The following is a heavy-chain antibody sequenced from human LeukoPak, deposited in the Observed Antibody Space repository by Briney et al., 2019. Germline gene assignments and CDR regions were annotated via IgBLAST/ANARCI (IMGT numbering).Heavy chain of an antibody. CDR1: GFTFSSYA. V-gene: IGHV3-30*04. D-gene: IGHD3-22*01. CDR2: ISYDGSNK. CDR3: ARGYDSSGYYYAIDY. J-gene: IGHJ4*02. Sequence: PGRSLRLSCAASGFTFSSYAMHWVRQAPGKGLEWVAVISYDGSNKYYADSVKGRFTISRDNSKNTLYLQMNSLRAEDTAVYYCARGYDSSGYYYAIDYWGQGTLVTVSS.